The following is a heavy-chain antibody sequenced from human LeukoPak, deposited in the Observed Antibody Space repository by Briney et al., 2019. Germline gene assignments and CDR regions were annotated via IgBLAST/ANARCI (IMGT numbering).Heavy chain of an antibody. CDR1: GGSISSYY. Sequence: PSETLSLTCTVSGGSISSYYWSWIRQPAGKGLEWIGRIYTSGSTNYNPSLKSRVTMSVDTSKNQFSLKLSSVTAADTAVYYCARAGELNDYGDPIGAFDIWGQGTMVTVSS. J-gene: IGHJ3*02. CDR3: ARAGELNDYGDPIGAFDI. V-gene: IGHV4-4*07. CDR2: IYTSGST. D-gene: IGHD4-17*01.